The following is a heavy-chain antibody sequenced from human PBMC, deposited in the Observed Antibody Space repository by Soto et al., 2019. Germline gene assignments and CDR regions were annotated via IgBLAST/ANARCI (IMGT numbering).Heavy chain of an antibody. D-gene: IGHD3-3*01. CDR2: IYYSGST. CDR1: GGSISSGDYY. Sequence: SETLSLTCTVSGGSISSGDYYWSWIRQPPGKGLEWIGYIYYSGSTYYNPSLKSRVTISVDTSKNQFSLKLSSVTAADTAVYSFARRFLEWLPNNWFDPWGQGTLVTVSS. CDR3: ARRFLEWLPNNWFDP. J-gene: IGHJ5*02. V-gene: IGHV4-30-4*01.